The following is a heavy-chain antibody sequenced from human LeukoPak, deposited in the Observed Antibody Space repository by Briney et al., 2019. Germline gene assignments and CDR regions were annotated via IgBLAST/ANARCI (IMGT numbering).Heavy chain of an antibody. CDR1: GGSISSSSYY. V-gene: IGHV4-39*07. D-gene: IGHD6-19*01. CDR2: IYYSGST. J-gene: IGHJ4*02. CDR3: ARDCVAGRGDDDY. Sequence: SETLSLTCTVSGGSISSSSYYWGWIRQPPGKGLEWIGSIYYSGSTYYNPSLKSRVTISVDTSKNQFSLKLSSVTAADTAVYYCARDCVAGRGDDDYWGQGTLVTVSS.